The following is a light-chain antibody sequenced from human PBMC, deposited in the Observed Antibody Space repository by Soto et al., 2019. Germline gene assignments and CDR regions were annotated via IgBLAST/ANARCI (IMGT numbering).Light chain of an antibody. CDR3: QQTYITPPWT. J-gene: IGKJ1*01. CDR1: QSISTY. V-gene: IGKV1-39*01. CDR2: ASS. Sequence: DIQMTQSPSSLSASVGDRVTITCRASQSISTYLNWYQQKPGKAPKLLISASSSLQSGVPSRFSGSGSGTDFTLTIRGLEPEDVAGYFCQQTYITPPWTFGQGTKVDMK.